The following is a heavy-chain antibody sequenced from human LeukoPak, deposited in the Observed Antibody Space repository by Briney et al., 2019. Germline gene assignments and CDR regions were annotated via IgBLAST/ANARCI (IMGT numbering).Heavy chain of an antibody. CDR3: ARDTGTVVDY. D-gene: IGHD4-23*01. J-gene: IGHJ4*02. CDR2: IYYSGST. CDR1: GGSSSSYY. Sequence: SEPLSLTCTGSGGSSSSYYWSWIRQSPGKGLEWIGYIYYSGSTNYTPSLRSRVTMSVDTSKNQFSLKLSSVTAADTAVYYCARDTGTVVDYWGQGTLVTVSS. V-gene: IGHV4-59*13.